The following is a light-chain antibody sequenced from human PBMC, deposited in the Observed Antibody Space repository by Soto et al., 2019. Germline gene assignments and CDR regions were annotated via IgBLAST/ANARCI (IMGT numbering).Light chain of an antibody. Sequence: EIVMTQSPATLSASPGERATLSCRSSQSVSSNLAWYQQKPAQDPRLLIYGESTRATGIPARFSGSGSGTAFTLTISSMQSEDFAVYYCQQYNNWHPSITFGQGIRLEIK. CDR2: GES. J-gene: IGKJ5*01. V-gene: IGKV3-15*01. CDR1: QSVSSN. CDR3: QQYNNWHPSIT.